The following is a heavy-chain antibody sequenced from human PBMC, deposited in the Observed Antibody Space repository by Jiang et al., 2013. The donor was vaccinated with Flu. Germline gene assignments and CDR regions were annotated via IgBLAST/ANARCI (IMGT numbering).Heavy chain of an antibody. CDR1: GYSFTSYW. D-gene: IGHD3-22*01. CDR3: ARGYHDSSGYFGGYDY. CDR2: IDPSDSYT. J-gene: IGHJ4*02. Sequence: CGAEVKKPGESLRISCKGSGYSFTSYWISWVRQMPGKGLEWMGRIDPSDSYTNYSPSFQGHVTISADKSISTAYLQWSSLKASDTAMYYCARGYHDSSGYFGGYDYWGQGTLVTVSS. V-gene: IGHV5-10-1*01.